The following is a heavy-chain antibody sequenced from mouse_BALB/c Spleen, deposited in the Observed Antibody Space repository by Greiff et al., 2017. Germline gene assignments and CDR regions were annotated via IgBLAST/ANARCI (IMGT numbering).Heavy chain of an antibody. D-gene: IGHD2-1*01. Sequence: EVQRVESGGGLVKPGGSLKLSCAASGFTFSDYYMYWVRQTPEKRLEWVATISDGGSYTYYPDSVKGRFTISRDNAKNNLYLQMSSLKSEDTAMYYCANGNYEAWFAYWGQGTLVTVSA. CDR3: ANGNYEAWFAY. CDR1: GFTFSDYY. V-gene: IGHV5-4*02. J-gene: IGHJ3*01. CDR2: ISDGGSYT.